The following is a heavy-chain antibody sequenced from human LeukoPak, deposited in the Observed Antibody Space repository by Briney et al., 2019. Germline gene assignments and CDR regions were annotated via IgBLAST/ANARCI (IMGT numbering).Heavy chain of an antibody. CDR3: ARGYGDYAY. Sequence: GGSVRLSCAASGFTFSSYTMNWVRQAPGKGLEWVSSISSISSYIYYADSVKGRSTLSRDNAKNSLYLQMSSLRAEDTAVYYCARGYGDYAYWGQGTLVTVSS. D-gene: IGHD4-17*01. CDR1: GFTFSSYT. CDR2: ISSISSYI. J-gene: IGHJ4*02. V-gene: IGHV3-21*01.